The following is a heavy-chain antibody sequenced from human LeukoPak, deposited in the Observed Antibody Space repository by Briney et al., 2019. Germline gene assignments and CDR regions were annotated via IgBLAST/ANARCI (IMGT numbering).Heavy chain of an antibody. Sequence: PSETLSLTCTVSGGSMSTYYWSWIRQPPGKGLEWIGYIYYSGSTNYNPSLRSRVTISVDTSKNQFSLKLSSVTAADTAVYYCARKYDYVWGSYRTAHLEYFDYWGQGTLVTVSS. CDR1: GGSMSTYY. D-gene: IGHD3-16*02. CDR2: IYYSGST. CDR3: ARKYDYVWGSYRTAHLEYFDY. J-gene: IGHJ4*02. V-gene: IGHV4-59*12.